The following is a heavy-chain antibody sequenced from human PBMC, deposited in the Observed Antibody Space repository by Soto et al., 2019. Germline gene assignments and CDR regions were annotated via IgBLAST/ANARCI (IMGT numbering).Heavy chain of an antibody. CDR3: XXAXVGASDFGFDS. CDR2: LYSGGST. V-gene: IGHV3-66*02. J-gene: IGHJ4*02. Sequence: EVQLVESGGGLVQPGGSLRLSCAASGFTVNDYYMTWVRQAPGKGLEWVSLLYSGGSTIYADSVKGRVTISRDSSKNTXXXXXXXXXXXXXXXXXXXXAXVGASDFGFDSWGQGTLVTVSS. D-gene: IGHD1-26*01. CDR1: GFTVNDYY.